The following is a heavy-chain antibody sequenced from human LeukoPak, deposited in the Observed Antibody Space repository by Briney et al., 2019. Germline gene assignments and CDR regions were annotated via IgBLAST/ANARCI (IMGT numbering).Heavy chain of an antibody. D-gene: IGHD3/OR15-3a*01. J-gene: IGHJ4*02. Sequence: GGSLRLSCVTSGFIFHDFGMTWVRHAPGKGLEWVSYISDSSTTIYYADSVKGRFTISRDNARNSLYLQMNSLRAEDTAVYYCARDRGDFWTGYYTNYFDYWGQGTLVTVSS. CDR2: ISDSSTTI. V-gene: IGHV3-48*01. CDR1: GFIFHDFG. CDR3: ARDRGDFWTGYYTNYFDY.